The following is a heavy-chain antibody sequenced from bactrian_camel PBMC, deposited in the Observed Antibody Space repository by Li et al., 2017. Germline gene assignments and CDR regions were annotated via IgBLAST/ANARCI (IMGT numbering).Heavy chain of an antibody. CDR1: GFTLNKYA. V-gene: IGHV3S44*01. D-gene: IGHD2*01. CDR3: AADEVVGRGGYCSTSRHRYTS. Sequence: VQLVESGGGLVQPGGSLTLSCAASGFTLNKYAMRWVRQAPGKEREEGVAVIGSNGGTNYADSVKGRFTISQDKANKIVYLQMNDLKPDDTGLYICAADEVVGRGGYCSTSRHRYTSLGEGTQVTVS. J-gene: IGHJ6*01. CDR2: VIGSNGGT.